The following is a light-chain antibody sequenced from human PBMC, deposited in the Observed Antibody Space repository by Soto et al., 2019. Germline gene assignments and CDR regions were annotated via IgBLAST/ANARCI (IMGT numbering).Light chain of an antibody. J-gene: IGLJ2*01. CDR2: STS. CDR1: PGAVTSGYY. V-gene: IGLV7-43*01. Sequence: QAVVTQEPSLTVSPGGTVTLTCDSRPGAVTSGYYPNWFQQKPGQAPRALSYSTSNNHSWTPARLSGYLLGVKAALTLSGVQHEDEAEYYCLLYYGGAQGVFCGGTTLTV. CDR3: LLYYGGAQGV.